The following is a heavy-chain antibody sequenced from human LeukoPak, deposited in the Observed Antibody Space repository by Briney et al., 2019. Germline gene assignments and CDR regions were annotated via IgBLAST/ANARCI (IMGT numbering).Heavy chain of an antibody. V-gene: IGHV3-72*01. CDR1: GSPSIDTA. CDR3: AREQSFDFWTALALDV. CDR2: PKKKANSYTT. Sequence: GGPLSSSGEASGSPSIDTALNGFGRPPGKGLKGLGGPKKKANSYTTEYAASVKGRFTVSRDDSKNSLYLQMNSLKTEDTAVYYCAREQSFDFWTALALDVWGQGTTVTVSS. J-gene: IGHJ6*02. D-gene: IGHD3-3*01.